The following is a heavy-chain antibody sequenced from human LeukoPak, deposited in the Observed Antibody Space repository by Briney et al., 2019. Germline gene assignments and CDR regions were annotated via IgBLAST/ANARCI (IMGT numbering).Heavy chain of an antibody. V-gene: IGHV1-69*04. J-gene: IGHJ4*02. CDR3: ARVASQAPYCSGDSCYDSYFDY. D-gene: IGHD2-15*01. Sequence: SVKVSCKASGGTFSSYAISWVRQAPGQGPEWMGRIIPILGIANYAQKFQGRVTITADKSTSTAYMELSSLRSEDTAVYYCARVASQAPYCSGDSCYDSYFDYWGQRTLVTVSS. CDR1: GGTFSSYA. CDR2: IIPILGIA.